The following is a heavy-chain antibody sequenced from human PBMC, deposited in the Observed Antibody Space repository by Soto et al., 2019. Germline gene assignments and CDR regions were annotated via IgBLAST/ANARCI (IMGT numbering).Heavy chain of an antibody. CDR2: TYYRSKWYN. V-gene: IGHV6-1*01. CDR3: ARVRTPQQWLAHYYGMDV. J-gene: IGHJ6*02. Sequence: SQTLSLTCAISRDSVASNSAAWNWIRQSPSRGLEWLGRTYYRSKWYNDYAVSVKSRITINPDTSKNQFSLQLNSVTPEDTAVYYCARVRTPQQWLAHYYGMDVWGQGTTVTVSS. D-gene: IGHD6-19*01. CDR1: RDSVASNSAA.